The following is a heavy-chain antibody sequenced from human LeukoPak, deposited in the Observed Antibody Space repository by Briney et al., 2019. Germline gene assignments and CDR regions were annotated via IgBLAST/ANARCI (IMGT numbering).Heavy chain of an antibody. CDR2: IYSGGST. CDR3: ARDKLSPYYDSS. CDR1: GFTFGDYA. Sequence: PGGSLRLSCTASGFTFGDYAMSWVRQAPGKGLEWVSVIYSGGSTYYADSVKGRFTISRDNSKNTLYLQMNSLRAEDTAVCYCARDKLSPYYDSSWGQGTLVTVSS. J-gene: IGHJ4*02. V-gene: IGHV3-66*02. D-gene: IGHD3-22*01.